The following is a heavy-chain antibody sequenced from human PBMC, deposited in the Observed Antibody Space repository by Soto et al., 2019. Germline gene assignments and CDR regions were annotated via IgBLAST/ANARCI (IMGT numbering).Heavy chain of an antibody. CDR3: AKYRRTDAEGYRLDF. CDR2: VYYTGSTST. CDR1: GASINNYY. V-gene: IGHV4-59*01. D-gene: IGHD5-12*01. J-gene: IGHJ4*02. Sequence: SETLSLTCSVSGASINNYYWSWIRQPPGKGLEGIGFVYYTGSTSTKYNPSFQSRVAMSVDSSKNQFSLKLTSMTAADTAIYYCAKYRRTDAEGYRLDFWGPGTLVTVSS.